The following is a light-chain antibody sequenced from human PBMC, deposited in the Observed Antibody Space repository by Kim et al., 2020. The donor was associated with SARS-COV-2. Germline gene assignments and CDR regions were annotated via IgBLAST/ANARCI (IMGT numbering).Light chain of an antibody. J-gene: IGLJ3*02. Sequence: QSVLSKPHSASGTPGQRVTISCSGGYSNIGSEYVFWYQQLPGVAPKLLIYKNDQRSSGVPGRFSGSKSGTSASLAIDGLHSEDEADYYCAAWDASVTHWLFGGGTQLIVL. CDR1: YSNIGSEY. CDR2: KND. CDR3: AAWDASVTHWL. V-gene: IGLV1-47*01.